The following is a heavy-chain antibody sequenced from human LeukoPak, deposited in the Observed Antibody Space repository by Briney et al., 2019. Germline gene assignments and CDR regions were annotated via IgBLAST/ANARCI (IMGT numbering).Heavy chain of an antibody. V-gene: IGHV1-2*02. CDR2: INPNSGGT. Sequence: ASVKVSCKASGYTFTGYYMHWVRQAPGQGLEWMGWINPNSGGTNYAQKFQGRVTMTRDTSISTAYMELSSLRSEDTAVYYCATFWWELSGHDYWGQGTLVTVSS. D-gene: IGHD1-26*01. CDR1: GYTFTGYY. J-gene: IGHJ4*02. CDR3: ATFWWELSGHDY.